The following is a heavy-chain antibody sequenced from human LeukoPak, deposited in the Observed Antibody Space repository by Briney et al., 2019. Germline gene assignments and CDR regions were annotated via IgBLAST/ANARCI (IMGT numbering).Heavy chain of an antibody. CDR1: GGSITSYY. D-gene: IGHD2-21*02. CDR3: ARETAYCGGDCFTLLDY. Sequence: SETLSLTCTVSGGSITSYYWSWIRRPPGKGLEWIGYIYYSGSTNYNPSLKSRVTISVDTSKNQFSLKLSSVTAADTAVYYCARETAYCGGDCFTLLDYWGQGTLVTVSS. CDR2: IYYSGST. V-gene: IGHV4-59*01. J-gene: IGHJ4*02.